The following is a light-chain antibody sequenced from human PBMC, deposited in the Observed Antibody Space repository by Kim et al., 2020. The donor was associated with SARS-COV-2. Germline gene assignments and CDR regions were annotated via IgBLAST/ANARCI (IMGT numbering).Light chain of an antibody. CDR3: QVWDSSSDHLYV. V-gene: IGLV3-21*04. CDR1: NSGSKS. CDR2: YDS. J-gene: IGLJ1*01. Sequence: PGKTARSTCGGNNSGSKSVNWYKQKPGQAPVLVIYYDSDRPSGIPERFSGSNSGNTATLTISRVEAGDEADYYCQVWDSSSDHLYVFGTGTKVTVL.